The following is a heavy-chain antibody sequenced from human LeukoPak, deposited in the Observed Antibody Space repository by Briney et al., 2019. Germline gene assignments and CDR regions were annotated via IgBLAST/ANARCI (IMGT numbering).Heavy chain of an antibody. J-gene: IGHJ6*04. D-gene: IGHD3-10*01. CDR1: GGSVSSGTYY. CDR2: ISYNENT. Sequence: SETLSLTCTVSGGSVSSGTYYWTWIRQPPGKGLEWIAYISYNENTNYNPSLKSRLTISLDTSSNQFSLRLSSVTAADTTVYYCAREASLVRGIFITRYGLDVWGRGTTVTVSS. V-gene: IGHV4-61*01. CDR3: AREASLVRGIFITRYGLDV.